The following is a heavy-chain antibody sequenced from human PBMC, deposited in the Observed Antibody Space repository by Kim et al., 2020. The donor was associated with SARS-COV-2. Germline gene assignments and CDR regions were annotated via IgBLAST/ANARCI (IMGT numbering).Heavy chain of an antibody. V-gene: IGHV4-31*03. Sequence: SQTLSLTCTVSGGSISSGGYYWSWIRQHPGKGLEWIGYIYYSGSTYYNPSLKSRVTISVDTSKNQFSLKLSSVTAADTAVYYCARGSDFWSGYYSRYFDYWGQGTLVTVSS. CDR2: IYYSGST. J-gene: IGHJ4*02. CDR3: ARGSDFWSGYYSRYFDY. CDR1: GGSISSGGYY. D-gene: IGHD3-3*01.